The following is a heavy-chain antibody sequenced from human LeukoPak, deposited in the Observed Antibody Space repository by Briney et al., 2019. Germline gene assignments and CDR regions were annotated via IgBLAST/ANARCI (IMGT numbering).Heavy chain of an antibody. V-gene: IGHV3-48*03. J-gene: IGHJ6*04. CDR2: SSSSGSTI. D-gene: IGHD3-10*02. Sequence: PGGSLRLSCAASGFTFSSYEMNWVRQAPGQGLEWVSYSSSSGSTIYYADSVKGRFTISRDNAKNSLYLQMNSLRAEDTAVYYCAELGITMIGGVWGKGTTVTISS. CDR3: AELGITMIGGV. CDR1: GFTFSSYE.